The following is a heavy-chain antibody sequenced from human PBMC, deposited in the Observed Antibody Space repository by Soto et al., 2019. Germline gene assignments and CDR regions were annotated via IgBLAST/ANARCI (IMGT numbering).Heavy chain of an antibody. D-gene: IGHD5-12*01. CDR3: ARTDRVTTNWFDN. CDR2: INHRGST. CDR1: GESFIGYY. J-gene: IGHJ5*02. Sequence: QVHLQQWGAGLLKPSEHLSLTCAVYGESFIGYYWTWLRQPPGKGLEWIGEINHRGSTNYNPSLKSRVTISIDASKNQFSLKCSSVTAAESSVYYFARTDRVTTNWFDNWGQGTLVTVSS. V-gene: IGHV4-34*02.